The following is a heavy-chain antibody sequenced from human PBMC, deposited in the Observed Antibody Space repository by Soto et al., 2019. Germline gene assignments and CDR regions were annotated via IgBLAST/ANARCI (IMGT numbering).Heavy chain of an antibody. D-gene: IGHD3-22*01. V-gene: IGHV1-46*01. J-gene: IGHJ4*02. CDR1: GYTXSSYN. Sequence: SXKVSYMAAGYTXSSYNMNLVRQAPGQGLEWMGIINPSGCNTNYAQKFQGSVTMTSYKSTSTVYMELSRLRSEDTAVYYCSRGDYYDSSGYWGQGALATVSS. CDR3: SRGDYYDSSGY. CDR2: INPSGCNT.